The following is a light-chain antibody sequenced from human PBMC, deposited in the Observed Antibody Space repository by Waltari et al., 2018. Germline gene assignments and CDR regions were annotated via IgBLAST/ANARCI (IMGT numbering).Light chain of an antibody. CDR2: DAS. V-gene: IGKV3-11*01. CDR1: QSFSSY. J-gene: IGKJ1*01. CDR3: QQRSNWSWT. Sequence: EIVLTQSTATLSLSPGERATLSCRASQSFSSYLAWYQQKPGQAPRLLIFDASNRATGIPARFSGSGSGTDFTLTISSLEPEDFAVYYCQQRSNWSWTFGQGTKVEIK.